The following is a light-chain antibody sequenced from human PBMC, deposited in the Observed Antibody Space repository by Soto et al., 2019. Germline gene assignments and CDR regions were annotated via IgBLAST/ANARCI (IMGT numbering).Light chain of an antibody. CDR3: QQYGTSPLT. Sequence: EIVLTHSPATLSLSPGERATLSCRASQSVSSYLAWYQQKPGQAPRLLIYDASNRATGIPARFSGSGSGTDFTLTISRLEPEDFAVYFCQQYGTSPLTFGGGTKVDIK. V-gene: IGKV3-11*01. CDR2: DAS. J-gene: IGKJ4*01. CDR1: QSVSSY.